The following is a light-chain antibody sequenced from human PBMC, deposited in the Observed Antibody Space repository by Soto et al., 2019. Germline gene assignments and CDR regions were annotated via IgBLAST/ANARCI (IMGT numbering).Light chain of an antibody. CDR3: QQRSNWPPLT. CDR1: QSVSSY. Sequence: EIVLTQSPATLSLSPGEGATLSCRASQSVSSYLAWYQLKPGQAPRLLIYDASNRATGIPARFSGSGSGTDFTLTISSLEPEDFAVYYCQQRSNWPPLTFGGGTKVEIK. J-gene: IGKJ4*01. CDR2: DAS. V-gene: IGKV3-11*01.